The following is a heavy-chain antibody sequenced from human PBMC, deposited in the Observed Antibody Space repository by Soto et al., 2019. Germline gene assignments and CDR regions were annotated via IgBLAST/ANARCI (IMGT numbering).Heavy chain of an antibody. D-gene: IGHD3-16*01. Sequence: ASVKVSCKASGYPFSSYVIHWLRQAPGQRPEWMGWINGGNGDTIYSQKFQDRVTFTRDTSASTAYMELSSLRSEDTAVYYCARVLYDLFEHWGQGTLVTVSS. V-gene: IGHV1-3*01. CDR2: INGGNGDT. J-gene: IGHJ4*02. CDR3: ARVLYDLFEH. CDR1: GYPFSSYV.